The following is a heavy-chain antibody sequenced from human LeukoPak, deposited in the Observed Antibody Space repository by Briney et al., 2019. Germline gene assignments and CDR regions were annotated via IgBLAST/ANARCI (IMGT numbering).Heavy chain of an antibody. V-gene: IGHV4-39*01. J-gene: IGHJ4*02. CDR1: GGSVSGSSYY. CDR2: IYYSGST. CDR3: ARHYGP. D-gene: IGHD3-10*01. Sequence: SETLSLTCTVSGGSVSGSSYYWGWIRQPPGKGLEWIGSIYYSGSTYYNPSLKSRVTISVDTSKNQFSLKLNSVTATDTAAYYCARHYGPWGQGTLVTVSS.